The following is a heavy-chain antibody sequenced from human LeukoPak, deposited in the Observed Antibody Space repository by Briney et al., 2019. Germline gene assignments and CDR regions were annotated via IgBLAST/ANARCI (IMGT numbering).Heavy chain of an antibody. D-gene: IGHD2-21*01. CDR1: GFTFSSYW. V-gene: IGHV3-7*03. J-gene: IGHJ3*02. CDR2: IKQDGSEK. CDR3: ARDCGILRIDCGDSLDI. Sequence: GGSLRLSCAASGFTFSSYWMHWVRQAPGKGLEWVANIKQDGSEKYYVDSVKGRFSISRDNARNSLHLQMNSLRAEDTAVYYCARDCGILRIDCGDSLDIWGQGTMVTVSS.